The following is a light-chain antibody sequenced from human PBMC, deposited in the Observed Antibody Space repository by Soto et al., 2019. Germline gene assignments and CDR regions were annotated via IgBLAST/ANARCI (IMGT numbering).Light chain of an antibody. V-gene: IGKV3-20*01. CDR3: QQYGNSPAIT. J-gene: IGKJ5*01. Sequence: EIVLTQSPATLSLTPGERATLSCRASQSVSTSYLAWYQQKPGQAPRLLIYAAASRATGIPDRFSGSGSGTDFTLTVSRLEPEDVAVYYCQQYGNSPAITFGQGTRLEI. CDR1: QSVSTSY. CDR2: AAA.